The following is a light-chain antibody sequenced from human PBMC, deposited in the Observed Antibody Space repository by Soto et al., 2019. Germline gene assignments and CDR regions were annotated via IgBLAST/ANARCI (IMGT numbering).Light chain of an antibody. Sequence: DIQMTQSPSSLSASVGDRVTITCRATLTIGHSLSWFQQKAGKPPTFLIYGACALQRGVPVRLSGSESGTKFTLTINNMQRESFATYYGQKTYNLPPTLGHGTKV. CDR1: LTIGHS. CDR3: QKTYNLPPT. CDR2: GAC. J-gene: IGKJ1*01. V-gene: IGKV1-39*01.